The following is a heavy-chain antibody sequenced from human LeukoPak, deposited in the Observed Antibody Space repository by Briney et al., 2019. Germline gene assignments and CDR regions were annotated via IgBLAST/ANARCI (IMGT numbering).Heavy chain of an antibody. V-gene: IGHV3-48*01. D-gene: IGHD3-3*01. CDR1: GFTFSSYS. Sequence: GGSLRLSCAASGFTFSSYSMNWVRQAPGKGLEWVSYISSSSSTIYYADSVKGRFTISRDNSKNTLYLQMNSLRAEDTAVYYCAREGYDFWSGYRLDYWGQGTLVTVSS. CDR3: AREGYDFWSGYRLDY. CDR2: ISSSSSTI. J-gene: IGHJ4*02.